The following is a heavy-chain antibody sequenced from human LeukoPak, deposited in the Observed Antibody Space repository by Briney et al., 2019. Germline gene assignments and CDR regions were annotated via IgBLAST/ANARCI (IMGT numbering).Heavy chain of an antibody. V-gene: IGHV3-23*01. Sequence: GGSLRLSCAASGFTFSSYAMSWVRQAPGKGLEWVSAISGSGGSTYYADSVKGRFTISRDNSKNTLYLQMNSLRAEDTAVYYCAKDQGGYDSSGYYYLGGYWGQGTLVTVSS. D-gene: IGHD3-22*01. CDR1: GFTFSSYA. CDR2: ISGSGGST. CDR3: AKDQGGYDSSGYYYLGGY. J-gene: IGHJ4*02.